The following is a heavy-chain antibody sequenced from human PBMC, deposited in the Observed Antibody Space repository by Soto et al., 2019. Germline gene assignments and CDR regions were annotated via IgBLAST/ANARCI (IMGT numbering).Heavy chain of an antibody. Sequence: GGSLRLSCAASGFTFSDYYMSWIRQAPGKGLEWVSYISSSGSTIYYADSVKGRFTISRDNAKNSLYLQMNSLRAEDTAVYYCERNGAIFGVVIRDSYYGMVVWGQGTTVTVSS. CDR2: ISSSGSTI. CDR3: ERNGAIFGVVIRDSYYGMVV. D-gene: IGHD3-3*01. V-gene: IGHV3-11*01. J-gene: IGHJ6*02. CDR1: GFTFSDYY.